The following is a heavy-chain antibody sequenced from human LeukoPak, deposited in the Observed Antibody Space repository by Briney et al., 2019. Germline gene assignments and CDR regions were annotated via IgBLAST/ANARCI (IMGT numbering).Heavy chain of an antibody. J-gene: IGHJ4*02. CDR1: GFTFDDYA. V-gene: IGHV3-9*01. CDR3: AKDASGYSGSYYFGY. D-gene: IGHD1-26*01. Sequence: PGGSLRLSCATSGFTFDDYAMHWVRQAPGKGLEWVSGISWNSGSRAYADSVKGRFTISRDNAENSLYLQMNSLRPEDTALYYCAKDASGYSGSYYFGYWGQGTLVTVSS. CDR2: ISWNSGSR.